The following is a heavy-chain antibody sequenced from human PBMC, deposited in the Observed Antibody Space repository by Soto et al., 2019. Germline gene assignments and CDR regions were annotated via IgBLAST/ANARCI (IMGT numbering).Heavy chain of an antibody. CDR3: ANRLGSF. J-gene: IGHJ4*02. V-gene: IGHV4-34*01. CDR1: GGSFSTYY. Sequence: QVQLQQWGTGLLKPSETLSPTCAVYGGSFSTYYWAWIRQPPGKGLEWIGETHHSGSTTYSPSLMSRVSISIDTSRNQFSLKLRAVTAADTGVYYCANRLGSFWGQGTLVTVSS. CDR2: THHSGST. D-gene: IGHD3-16*01.